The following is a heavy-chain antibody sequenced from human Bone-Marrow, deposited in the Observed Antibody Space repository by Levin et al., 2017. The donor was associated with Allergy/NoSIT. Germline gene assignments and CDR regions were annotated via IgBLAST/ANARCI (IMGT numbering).Heavy chain of an antibody. Sequence: PGGSLRLSCAASGFTFRSYWMSWVRQTPGKGLECVANINQDESKKYYLDSVKGRFTISRDTAKNSLYLQMNSLRAEDTARYYCVRGDNNFDNWGQGTLVTVSS. CDR1: GFTFRSYW. CDR2: INQDESKK. CDR3: VRGDNNFDN. D-gene: IGHD5-24*01. V-gene: IGHV3-7*01. J-gene: IGHJ4*02.